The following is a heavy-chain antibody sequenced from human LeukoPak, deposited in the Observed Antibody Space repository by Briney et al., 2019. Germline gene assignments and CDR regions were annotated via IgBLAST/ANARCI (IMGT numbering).Heavy chain of an antibody. CDR2: VSGSGAST. V-gene: IGHV3-23*01. D-gene: IGHD5-12*01. CDR3: AKDLDIVATITGN. J-gene: IGHJ1*01. Sequence: GGCLRLSCAASGFTFSSYAMSWVRQAPGKGLEWVSGVSGSGASTYYADSVKGRFTISRDNSKNTLYLQMNSLRAEDTAVYYCAKDLDIVATITGNWGQGTLVTVSS. CDR1: GFTFSSYA.